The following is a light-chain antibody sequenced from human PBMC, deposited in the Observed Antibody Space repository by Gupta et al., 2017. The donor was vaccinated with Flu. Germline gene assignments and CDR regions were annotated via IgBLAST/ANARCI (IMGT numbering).Light chain of an antibody. V-gene: IGKV3-20*01. CDR3: QQGGSSPRT. Sequence: EIVLTQSPGTLSLSPGERATLSCRASQSVSTNYLAWYQQKPGQAPRRLIYGASSRATGIPDRFRGSGSGTDFTLTITRLEPEDFAVYYCQQGGSSPRTFGQGTKVEIK. J-gene: IGKJ1*01. CDR2: GAS. CDR1: QSVSTNY.